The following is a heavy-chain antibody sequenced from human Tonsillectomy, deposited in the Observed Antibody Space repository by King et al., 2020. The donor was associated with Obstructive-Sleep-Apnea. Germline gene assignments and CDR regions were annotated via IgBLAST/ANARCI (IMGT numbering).Heavy chain of an antibody. D-gene: IGHD3-9*01. CDR2: INPSGGST. CDR3: ARGLNRRYFDWLLPPNFDY. V-gene: IGHV1-46*01. CDR1: GYTFTSYY. Sequence: VQLVQSGAEVKKPGASVKVSCKASGYTFTSYYMHWVRQSPGQGLEWRVIINPSGGSTSYAHKFQGRVTMTRDTSTSTVYMELSSRRSEDTAVYYCARGLNRRYFDWLLPPNFDYWGQGTLVTVSS. J-gene: IGHJ4*02.